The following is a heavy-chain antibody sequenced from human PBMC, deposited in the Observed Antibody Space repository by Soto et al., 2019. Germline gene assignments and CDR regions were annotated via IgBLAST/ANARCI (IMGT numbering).Heavy chain of an antibody. J-gene: IGHJ4*02. V-gene: IGHV4-59*12. Sequence: SGTLSLTCTFSCVSISSYYWSWIRQPPGKGLEWIGSSSFTGNTFFNPSLKSRVNIFIDTSKNQFSLRVYSVTAADTAIYYCARPDSRSWAASFDYWGRGTLVTVSS. CDR1: CVSISSYY. D-gene: IGHD6-13*01. CDR3: ARPDSRSWAASFDY. CDR2: SSFTGNT.